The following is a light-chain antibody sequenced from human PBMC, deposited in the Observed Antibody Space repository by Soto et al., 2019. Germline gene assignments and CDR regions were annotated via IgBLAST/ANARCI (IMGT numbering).Light chain of an antibody. CDR2: EGN. J-gene: IGLJ3*02. CDR1: SSDVGSYDL. V-gene: IGLV2-23*03. CDR3: CSYAGTSTFGV. Sequence: SALAQPASVSGSPGQSITISCTGTSSDVGSYDLVSWYQQHPAKAPKLMIYEGNKRPSGVSNRFSGSKSGNTASLTISGLQAEDEADYYCCSYAGTSTFGVFGGGTKLTVL.